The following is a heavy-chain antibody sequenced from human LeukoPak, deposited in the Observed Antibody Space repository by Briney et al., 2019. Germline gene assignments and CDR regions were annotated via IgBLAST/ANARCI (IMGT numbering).Heavy chain of an antibody. CDR3: ARDRHYDFWSGYSYYYMDV. J-gene: IGHJ6*03. Sequence: QPGGSLRLSCAASGFTFSSYSMNWVRQAPGKGLEWVSYISSSSSTIYYADSVKGRFTISRDNAKNSLYLQMNSLRAEDTAVYYCARDRHYDFWSGYSYYYMDVWGKGTTVTISS. CDR1: GFTFSSYS. D-gene: IGHD3-3*01. V-gene: IGHV3-48*01. CDR2: ISSSSSTI.